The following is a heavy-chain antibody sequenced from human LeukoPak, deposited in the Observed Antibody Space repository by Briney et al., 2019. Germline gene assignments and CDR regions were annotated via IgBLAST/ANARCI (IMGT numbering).Heavy chain of an antibody. J-gene: IGHJ6*02. Sequence: PGGSLRLSCEASGFTFSGYWMHWVRQAPGKGLEWVSSISSSSSYIYYADSVKGRFTISRDNAKNSLYLQMNSLRAEDTAVYYCARDLDVSYYYDSSGYPRTNYYYYGMDVWGQGTTVTVSS. D-gene: IGHD3-22*01. V-gene: IGHV3-21*01. CDR1: GFTFSGYW. CDR3: ARDLDVSYYYDSSGYPRTNYYYYGMDV. CDR2: ISSSSSYI.